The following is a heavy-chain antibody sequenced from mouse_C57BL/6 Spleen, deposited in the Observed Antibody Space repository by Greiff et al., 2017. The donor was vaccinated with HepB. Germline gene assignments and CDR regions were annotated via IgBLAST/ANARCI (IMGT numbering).Heavy chain of an antibody. J-gene: IGHJ1*03. CDR2: IWWDDDK. CDR1: GFSLSTFGMG. D-gene: IGHD1-1*01. Sequence: VQLQQSGPGILQPSQTLSLTCSFSGFSLSTFGMGVGWIRQPSGKGLEWLAHIWWDDDKYYNPALKSRLTISKDTSKNQVFLKIANVDTADTATYYCARMDYYGSSLYWYFDVWGTGTTVTVSS. CDR3: ARMDYYGSSLYWYFDV. V-gene: IGHV8-8*01.